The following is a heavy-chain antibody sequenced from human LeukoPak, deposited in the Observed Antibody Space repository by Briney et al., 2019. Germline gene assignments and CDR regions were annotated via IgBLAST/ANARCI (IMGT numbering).Heavy chain of an antibody. Sequence: PGGSLRLSCAASGFTFSSYWMHWVRQAPGKGLVWVSRINSDGSSTSYADSVKGRFTISRDNAKNTLYLQMNSLRAEDTAVYYCARVRAKGITMVRGVIITPLGYWGQGTLVTVSS. CDR3: ARVRAKGITMVRGVIITPLGY. V-gene: IGHV3-74*01. J-gene: IGHJ4*02. CDR1: GFTFSSYW. CDR2: INSDGSST. D-gene: IGHD3-10*01.